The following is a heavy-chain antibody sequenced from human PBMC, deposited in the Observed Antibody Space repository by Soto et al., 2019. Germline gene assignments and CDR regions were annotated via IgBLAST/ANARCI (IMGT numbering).Heavy chain of an antibody. V-gene: IGHV4-38-2*02. J-gene: IGHJ5*02. CDR1: RYSSGSRYY. Sequence: PSVIQSVTYTVGRYSSGSRYYWGWIQPPPGKGLEWIGSIYHSGSTYYNPSLKSRVTISVDTSKNQFSLKLSSVTAADTAVYYCARDEADYDFWSGYLNWFALWGKRTLVTVSS. CDR2: IYHSGST. CDR3: ARDEADYDFWSGYLNWFAL. D-gene: IGHD3-3*01.